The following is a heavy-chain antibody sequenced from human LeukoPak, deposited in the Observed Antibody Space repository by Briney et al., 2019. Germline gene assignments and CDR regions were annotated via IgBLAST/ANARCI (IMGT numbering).Heavy chain of an antibody. CDR2: IYHSGST. J-gene: IGHJ4*02. D-gene: IGHD7-27*01. CDR3: ASKINWGGVLWFDY. V-gene: IGHV4-39*07. Sequence: PSETLSLTCTVSGGSISSSSYYWGWIRQPPGKGLEWIGYIYHSGSTYYNPSLKSRVTISVDRSKSQFSLKLSSVTVADTAVYYWASKINWGGVLWFDYWGQGTLVTVSS. CDR1: GGSISSSSYY.